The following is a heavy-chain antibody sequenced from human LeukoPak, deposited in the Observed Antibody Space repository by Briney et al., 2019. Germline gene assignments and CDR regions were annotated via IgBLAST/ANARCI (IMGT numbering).Heavy chain of an antibody. V-gene: IGHV4-59*01. CDR1: GGSISGYY. CDR3: ARGNRHFDN. CDR2: ISYSGST. D-gene: IGHD2/OR15-2a*01. Sequence: SETLSLTCTVSGGSISGYYRSWIRQPPGKGVEWIGYISYSGSTNYKPSLKSRVTISLDTSKKQFSLKLNSVTAADTAVYYCARGNRHFDNWGQGTMVTVSS. J-gene: IGHJ4*02.